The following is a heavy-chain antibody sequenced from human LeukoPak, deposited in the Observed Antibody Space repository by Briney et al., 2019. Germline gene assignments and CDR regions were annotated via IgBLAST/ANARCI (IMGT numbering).Heavy chain of an antibody. Sequence: GGSLRLSCAASGFTFSSYEMNWVRQAPGKGLEWVSYISFSSTPNSYADSVKGRFTISRDNAKNSLFLQLNSLRAEDTAVYYCARVRQRITMVRGALFYMDVWGKGTTVTISS. CDR2: ISFSSTPN. CDR3: ARVRQRITMVRGALFYMDV. D-gene: IGHD3-10*01. CDR1: GFTFSSYE. V-gene: IGHV3-48*01. J-gene: IGHJ6*03.